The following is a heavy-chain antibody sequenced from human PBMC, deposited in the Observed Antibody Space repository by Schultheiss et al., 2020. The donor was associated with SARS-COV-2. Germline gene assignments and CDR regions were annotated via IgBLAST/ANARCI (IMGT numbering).Heavy chain of an antibody. V-gene: IGHV1-2*02. J-gene: IGHJ4*02. Sequence: ASVKVSCKASGGTFSSYAISWVRQAPGQGLEWMGGINPNSGGTNYAQKFQGRVTMTRDTSISTAYMELSSLRSEDTAVYYCARVAYGDYGSVWGQGTLVTVSS. CDR1: GGTFSSYA. D-gene: IGHD4-17*01. CDR3: ARVAYGDYGSV. CDR2: INPNSGGT.